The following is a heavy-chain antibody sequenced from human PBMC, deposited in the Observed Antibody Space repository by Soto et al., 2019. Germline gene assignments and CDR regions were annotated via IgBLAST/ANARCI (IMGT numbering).Heavy chain of an antibody. CDR1: GFNFRGEA. CDR3: VKDSPVSGKYQDLDY. D-gene: IGHD1-26*01. Sequence: GGSLRLSCAACGFNFRGEAMTWVRQAQGKGLEWISALTPGGETTYYINSVKGRFTISRDNAKDTLFLQMNSLTDADTAIYYCVKDSPVSGKYQDLDYWGQGTLVTVSS. V-gene: IGHV3-23*01. J-gene: IGHJ4*02. CDR2: LTPGGETT.